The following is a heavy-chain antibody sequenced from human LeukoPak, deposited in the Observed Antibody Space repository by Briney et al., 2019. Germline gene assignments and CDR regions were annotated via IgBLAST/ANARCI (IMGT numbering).Heavy chain of an antibody. J-gene: IGHJ6*02. CDR2: ISYDGSNK. CDR1: GFTFSSCA. CDR3: ARADLPAAIGYYYYGMDV. D-gene: IGHD2-2*01. V-gene: IGHV3-30*04. Sequence: GGSLRLSCAASGFTFSSCAMHWVRQAPGKGLEWVAVISYDGSNKCYADPVKGRFTISRDNSKNTLYLQMNSLRAEDTAVYYCARADLPAAIGYYYYGMDVWGQGTTVTVSS.